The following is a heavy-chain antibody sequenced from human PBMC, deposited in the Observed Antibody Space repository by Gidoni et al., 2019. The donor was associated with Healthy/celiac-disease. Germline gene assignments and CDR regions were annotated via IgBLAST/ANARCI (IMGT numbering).Heavy chain of an antibody. CDR1: GGSFSGYY. CDR2: INHSGST. CDR3: ARADLGGGDY. J-gene: IGHJ4*02. D-gene: IGHD3-16*01. V-gene: IGHV4-34*01. Sequence: QVQLQQWGAGLLKPSETLSLTCAVYGGSFSGYYWSWIRQPPGKGLEWIGEINHSGSTHYNPSLKSRVTISVDTSKNQFSLKLSSVTAADTAVYDCARADLGGGDYWGQGTLVTVSS.